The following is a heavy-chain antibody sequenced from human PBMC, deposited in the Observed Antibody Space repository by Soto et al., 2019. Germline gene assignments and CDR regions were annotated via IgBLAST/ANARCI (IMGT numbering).Heavy chain of an antibody. V-gene: IGHV4-30-4*01. J-gene: IGHJ4*02. CDR2: IYDSGSS. D-gene: IGHD5-12*01. CDR1: GASISSGDYF. Sequence: PSETLSLTCTVSGASISSGDYFWSWIRQSPGKGLQWTGYIYDSGSSYYNPSLKSRVTMSVDTSKNQFSLKLSSVTAADTAVYYCAREKGYISGPKNFDYWGQGTLVTVSS. CDR3: AREKGYISGPKNFDY.